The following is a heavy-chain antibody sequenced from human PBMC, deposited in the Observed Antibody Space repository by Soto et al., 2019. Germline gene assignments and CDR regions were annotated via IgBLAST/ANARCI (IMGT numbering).Heavy chain of an antibody. J-gene: IGHJ6*02. D-gene: IGHD6-19*01. Sequence: PGESLKISCKGSGYSFTSYWIGWVRQMPGKGLEWMGIIYPGDSDTRYSPSFQGQVTISADKSISTAYLQWRSLKASDTAMYYCARRIAVAGIGMDVWGQGTTVTAP. CDR1: GYSFTSYW. CDR2: IYPGDSDT. V-gene: IGHV5-51*01. CDR3: ARRIAVAGIGMDV.